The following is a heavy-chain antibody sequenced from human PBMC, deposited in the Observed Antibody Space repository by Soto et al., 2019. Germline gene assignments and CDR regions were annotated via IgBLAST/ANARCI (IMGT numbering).Heavy chain of an antibody. CDR2: INAGYGNT. J-gene: IGHJ4*02. CDR3: ARDTGDGTFDW. CDR1: GYTFSSYA. D-gene: IGHD7-27*01. Sequence: GASVKVSCKASGYTFSSYAMHWVRQAPGQRLEWMGWINAGYGNTKSSQKFQDRVTISRDTSASTAYMELTSLRSEDTAVYYCARDTGDGTFDWWGQGTLVTVSS. V-gene: IGHV1-3*01.